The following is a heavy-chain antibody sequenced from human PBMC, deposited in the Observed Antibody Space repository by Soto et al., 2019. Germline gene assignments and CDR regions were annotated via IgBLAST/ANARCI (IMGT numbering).Heavy chain of an antibody. J-gene: IGHJ4*02. Sequence: GGSLRLSCAASGLTFDYYAMHWVRQGPGKGLEWVSGISWNSERIGYADSVEGRFTVSRDNAEKSLYLQMNSLRAEDTAFYYCVSSRSYDREFDYWGQGTLVTVSS. D-gene: IGHD1-26*01. V-gene: IGHV3-9*01. CDR1: GLTFDYYA. CDR2: ISWNSERI. CDR3: VSSRSYDREFDY.